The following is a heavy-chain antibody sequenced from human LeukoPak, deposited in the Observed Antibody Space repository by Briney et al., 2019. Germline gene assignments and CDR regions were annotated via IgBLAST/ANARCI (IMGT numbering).Heavy chain of an antibody. V-gene: IGHV3-30*18. CDR2: ISYDGSNK. J-gene: IGHJ4*02. Sequence: GSLRLCCAASGFTFSSYGMHWVRQAPGKGLEWVAVISYDGSNKYYADSVKGRFTVSRDNSKNTLYLQMNSLRAEDTAVYYCANLYSYGPESNYWGQGTLVTVSS. D-gene: IGHD5-18*01. CDR3: ANLYSYGPESNY. CDR1: GFTFSSYG.